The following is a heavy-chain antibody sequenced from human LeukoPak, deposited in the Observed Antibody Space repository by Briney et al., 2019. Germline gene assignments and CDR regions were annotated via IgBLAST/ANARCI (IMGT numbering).Heavy chain of an antibody. CDR1: GYTFTSYG. CDR2: ISAYNGNT. CDR3: ARERGRGSRDGPGY. Sequence: ASVKVSCKASGYTFTSYGISWVRQAPGQGLEWMGWISAYNGNTNYAQKLQDRVTMTTDTSTSTAYMELRSLRSDDTAVYYCARERGRGSRDGPGYWGQGTLVTVSS. D-gene: IGHD1-26*01. V-gene: IGHV1-18*01. J-gene: IGHJ4*02.